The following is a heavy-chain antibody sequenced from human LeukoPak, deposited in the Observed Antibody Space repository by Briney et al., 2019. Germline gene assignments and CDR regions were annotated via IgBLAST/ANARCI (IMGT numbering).Heavy chain of an antibody. CDR3: ARTTEGGYTYGYFYYYYMDV. Sequence: SETLSLTCAVSGGSISSYYWSWIRQPPGKGLEWIGYIYYSGSTNYNPSLKSRVTISVDTSKNQFSLKLTSVTAADTAVYYCARTTEGGYTYGYFYYYYMDVWGKGTTVTISS. V-gene: IGHV4-59*01. J-gene: IGHJ6*03. CDR2: IYYSGST. D-gene: IGHD5-18*01. CDR1: GGSISSYY.